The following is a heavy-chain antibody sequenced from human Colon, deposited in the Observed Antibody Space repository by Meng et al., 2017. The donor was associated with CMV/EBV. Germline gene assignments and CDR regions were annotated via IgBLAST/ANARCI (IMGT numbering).Heavy chain of an antibody. Sequence: ASVKVSCKTSGGPFKSNAISWVRQAPGQGLEWMGGLIPMFGTPKYAQKFQGRVTITADESTSTTYMELSSLTSDDTAVYYCARSPLPAALNWFDPWGQGTLVTVSS. CDR2: LIPMFGTP. J-gene: IGHJ5*02. D-gene: IGHD2-2*01. CDR3: ARSPLPAALNWFDP. V-gene: IGHV1-69*13. CDR1: GGPFKSNA.